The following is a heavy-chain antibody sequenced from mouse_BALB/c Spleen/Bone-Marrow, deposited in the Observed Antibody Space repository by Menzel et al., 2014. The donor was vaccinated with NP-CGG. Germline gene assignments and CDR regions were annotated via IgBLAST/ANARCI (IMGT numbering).Heavy chain of an antibody. CDR1: GFTFNNYG. V-gene: IGHV5-9-2*01. CDR3: ARHAYYDQTEVSFVY. Sequence: VESGGGLVKSGGSLKLSCAASGFTFNNYGMSWVRQPPEKRLEWVATISGGGSYTFYPDSVKGRFTISRDNAKNDLYLQLSSLRSEDTALYYCARHAYYDQTEVSFVYWGQGTLVTVSA. D-gene: IGHD2-4*01. J-gene: IGHJ3*01. CDR2: ISGGGSYT.